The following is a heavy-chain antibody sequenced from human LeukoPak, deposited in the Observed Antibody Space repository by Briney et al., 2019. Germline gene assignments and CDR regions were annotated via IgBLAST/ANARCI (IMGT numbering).Heavy chain of an antibody. CDR2: ISSSSSTI. CDR1: GFTFSSYE. D-gene: IGHD3-10*01. J-gene: IGHJ5*02. Sequence: GGSLRLSCAASGFTFSSYEMNWVRQAPGKGLEWVSYISSSSSTIYYTDSVKGRFTISRDNAKNSLYLQMNSLRDEDTAVYCCARDLRITMVRGVIPSWGQGTLVTVSS. CDR3: ARDLRITMVRGVIPS. V-gene: IGHV3-48*02.